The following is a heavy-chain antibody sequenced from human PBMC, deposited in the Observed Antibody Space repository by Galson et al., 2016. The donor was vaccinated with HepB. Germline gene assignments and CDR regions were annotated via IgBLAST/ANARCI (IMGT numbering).Heavy chain of an antibody. V-gene: IGHV4-59*08. J-gene: IGHJ5*02. D-gene: IGHD6-13*01. CDR1: EDSITNYH. CDR2: IYHSGST. CDR3: ARLVGSSWYKGFDP. Sequence: ETLSLTCSVSEDSITNYHWSWIRQPPGKGLEWIGFIYHSGSTNYNPSLKSRVTISVDTSKNQFSLNLRSVTATDTAVYYCARLVGSSWYKGFDPWGQGTLVTVSS.